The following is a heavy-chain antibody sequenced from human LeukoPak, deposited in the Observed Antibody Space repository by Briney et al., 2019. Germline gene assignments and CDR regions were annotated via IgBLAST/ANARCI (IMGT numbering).Heavy chain of an antibody. CDR3: ARGLYGDYDWFDP. CDR1: GFTFSSYS. J-gene: IGHJ5*02. Sequence: PGRSLRLSCAASGFTFSSYSMNWVRQAPGKGLEWVSYISSSSSTIYYADSVKGRFTISRDNAKNSLYLQMNSLRAEDTAVYYCARGLYGDYDWFDPWGQGTLVTVSS. V-gene: IGHV3-48*01. CDR2: ISSSSSTI. D-gene: IGHD4-17*01.